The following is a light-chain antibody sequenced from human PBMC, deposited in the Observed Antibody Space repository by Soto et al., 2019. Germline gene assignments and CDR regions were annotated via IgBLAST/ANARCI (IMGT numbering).Light chain of an antibody. CDR3: QQRSNWPPLT. Sequence: EFVLTQSQGTLSFSPVERATLSCRASQSVSSNLAWYQQKPGQAPRLLIFDAFNRVTGIPARFSGSGSGTDFTLTISSLEPEDFAVYYCQQRSNWPPLTFGGGTKGDIK. V-gene: IGKV3-11*01. CDR1: QSVSSN. J-gene: IGKJ4*01. CDR2: DAF.